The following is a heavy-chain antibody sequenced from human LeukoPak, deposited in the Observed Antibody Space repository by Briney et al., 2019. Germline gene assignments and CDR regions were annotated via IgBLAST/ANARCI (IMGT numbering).Heavy chain of an antibody. D-gene: IGHD4-17*01. CDR1: GFTFSSYA. V-gene: IGHV3-30-3*01. CDR2: ISYDGSNK. J-gene: IGHJ3*02. Sequence: TGGSRRLSCAASGFTFSSYAMHWVRQAPGKGLEWVAVISYDGSNKYYADSVKGRFTISRDNSKNTLYLQLNSLRAEDTAVYYCARDKPLGGDLDAFDIWGQGTMVTVSS. CDR3: ARDKPLGGDLDAFDI.